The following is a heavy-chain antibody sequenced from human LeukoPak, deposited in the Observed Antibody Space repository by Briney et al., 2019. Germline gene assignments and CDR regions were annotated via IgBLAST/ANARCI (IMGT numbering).Heavy chain of an antibody. D-gene: IGHD3-22*01. CDR2: ISYDGNNK. CDR1: GFTFSSYG. Sequence: GGSLRLSCAASGFTFSSYGIHWVRQAPGKGLEWVAVISYDGNNKYYADSVKGRFTISRDNSKNTLYLQMNSLRAEDTAVYYCARVFSASYYDSSGYLYYWGQGTLVTVSS. J-gene: IGHJ4*02. V-gene: IGHV3-30*19. CDR3: ARVFSASYYDSSGYLYY.